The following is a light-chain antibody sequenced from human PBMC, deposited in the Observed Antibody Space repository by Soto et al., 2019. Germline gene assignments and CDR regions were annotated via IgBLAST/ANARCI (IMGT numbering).Light chain of an antibody. Sequence: DIVLTQSPGTLSLSPGERATLSCRASQSVSSSNLAWYQQKPGQAPWLLISGTSSRATGVPDRFSGSGSGTDFTLTISRLEPEDFAVYYCQQYGSSPNTFGQGTKLEIK. CDR1: QSVSSSN. CDR3: QQYGSSPNT. CDR2: GTS. V-gene: IGKV3-20*01. J-gene: IGKJ2*01.